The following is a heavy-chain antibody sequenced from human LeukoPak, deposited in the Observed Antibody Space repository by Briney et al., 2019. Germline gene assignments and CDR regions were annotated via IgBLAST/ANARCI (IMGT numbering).Heavy chain of an antibody. CDR2: IHNSGSI. J-gene: IGHJ4*02. CDR3: AGTDYDFMTGAISFDY. CDR1: DGYISGFY. D-gene: IGHD3-9*01. Sequence: SETLSLICTVSDGYISGFYWSWIRQTPEMRLEWIGYIHNSGSIKYSPSLKSRATMSTDRSKNQFSLSLSSVTAADTAVYFCAGTDYDFMTGAISFDYWGQGIRVTVSP. V-gene: IGHV4-4*09.